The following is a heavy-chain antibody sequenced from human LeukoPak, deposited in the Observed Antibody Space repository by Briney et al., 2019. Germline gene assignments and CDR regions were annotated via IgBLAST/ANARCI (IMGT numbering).Heavy chain of an antibody. CDR1: GFTFGDYA. D-gene: IGHD6-13*01. CDR2: IRSKAYGGTT. CDR3: TRYSWYYFDY. Sequence: SGGSLRVSCTASGFTFGDYAMSWVRQAPGKGLEWVGFIRSKAYGGTTEYAASVKGRFTISRDDSKSIAYLQMNSLRTEDTAVYYCTRYSWYYFDYWGQGTLVTVSS. V-gene: IGHV3-49*04. J-gene: IGHJ4*02.